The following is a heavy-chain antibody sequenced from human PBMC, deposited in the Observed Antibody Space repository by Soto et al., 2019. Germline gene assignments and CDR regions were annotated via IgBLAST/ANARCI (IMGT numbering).Heavy chain of an antibody. J-gene: IGHJ4*02. CDR2: IWYDGSNK. D-gene: IGHD3-9*01. CDR1: GFTFSSYG. CDR3: ARGPTYYDILTGYYRGYYFYY. Sequence: GGSLRLSCAASGFTFSSYGMHWVRQAPGKGLEWVAVIWYDGSNKYYADSVKGRFTISRDNSKNTLYLQMNSLRAEDTAVYYCARGPTYYDILTGYYRGYYFYYWGQGTLVTVSS. V-gene: IGHV3-33*01.